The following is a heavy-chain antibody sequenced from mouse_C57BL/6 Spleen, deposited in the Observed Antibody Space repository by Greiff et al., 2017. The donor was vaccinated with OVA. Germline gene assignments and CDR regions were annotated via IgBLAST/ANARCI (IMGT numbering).Heavy chain of an antibody. CDR1: GYTFTDYN. CDR2: IYPNNGGT. J-gene: IGHJ2*01. V-gene: IGHV1-18*01. CDR3: AVIYDGYPHFDY. D-gene: IGHD2-3*01. Sequence: VQLQQSGPELVKPGASVKIPCKASGYTFTDYNMDWVKQSHGKSLEWIGDIYPNNGGTIYNQKFKGKATLTVDKSSSTAYMELRSLTSEDTAVYYCAVIYDGYPHFDYWGQGTTLTVSS.